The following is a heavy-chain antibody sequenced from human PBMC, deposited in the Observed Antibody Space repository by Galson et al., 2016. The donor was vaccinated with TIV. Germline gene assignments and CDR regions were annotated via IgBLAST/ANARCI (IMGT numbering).Heavy chain of an antibody. D-gene: IGHD3-10*01. CDR2: IKQDGSEK. Sequence: SLRLSCAASGFTFSDYWMNWVRQAPGKGLEWVANIKQDGSEKYYVAYVKGRFSISRDNNKNTVYLQMNSLTAEETAVYYCSAGRALGYWGQRTLVTVSS. J-gene: IGHJ4*02. V-gene: IGHV3-7*01. CDR3: SAGRALGY. CDR1: GFTFSDYW.